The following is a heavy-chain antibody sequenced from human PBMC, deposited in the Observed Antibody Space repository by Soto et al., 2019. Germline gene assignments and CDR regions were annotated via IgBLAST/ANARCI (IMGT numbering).Heavy chain of an antibody. D-gene: IGHD1-26*01. CDR3: ARDLGDLESVSYREGFAP. CDR2: INHSGST. Sequence: GVEEGSSCGCWWSRISKKQGKGLEWIGEINHSGSTNYNPSLKSRVTISVDTSKNQFSLKLSSVTAADTAVYYCARDLGDLESVSYREGFAPQAQRTPVTVSS. CDR1: EGSSCGCW. V-gene: IGHV4-34*01. J-gene: IGHJ5*02.